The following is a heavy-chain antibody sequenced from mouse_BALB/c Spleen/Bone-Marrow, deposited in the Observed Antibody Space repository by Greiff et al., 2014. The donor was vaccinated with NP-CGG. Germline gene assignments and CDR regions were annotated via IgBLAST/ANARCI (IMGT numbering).Heavy chain of an antibody. Sequence: VQLQQSGAELVRPGTSVRVSCKASGYAFTNYLIEWVRQGPGQGLEWIGVISTGSGGTNYNEKFKGKATVTADNSSSTAYMQISSLTSDDSAVYFGARDGYYDEGYAMDYWGQGTSVTVSS. V-gene: IGHV1-54*01. CDR1: GYAFTNYL. D-gene: IGHD1-1*01. J-gene: IGHJ4*01. CDR3: ARDGYYDEGYAMDY. CDR2: ISTGSGGT.